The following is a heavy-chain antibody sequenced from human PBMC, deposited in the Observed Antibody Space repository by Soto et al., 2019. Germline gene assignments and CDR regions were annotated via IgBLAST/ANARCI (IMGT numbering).Heavy chain of an antibody. V-gene: IGHV3-48*03. J-gene: IGHJ4*02. CDR2: ISSSGSTI. CDR1: GFTFSSYE. D-gene: IGHD2-15*01. CDR3: ASPGGCSGGSCYYFDY. Sequence: SCAASGFTFSSYEMNWVRQAPGKGLEWVSYISSSGSTIYYADSVKGRFTISRDNAKNSLYLQMNSLRAEDTAVYYCASPGGCSGGSCYYFDYWGQGTLVTVSS.